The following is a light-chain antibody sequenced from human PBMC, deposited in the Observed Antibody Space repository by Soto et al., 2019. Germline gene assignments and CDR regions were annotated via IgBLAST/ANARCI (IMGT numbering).Light chain of an antibody. V-gene: IGLV2-14*01. Sequence: QSALAQPASVSGSPGQSITISCTGTSSDVGGYNYVSWYQHHPGKATKLIIYDVSNRPSGVPNRFSGSKSANTASLTISGLQAEDEADYYCSSYTRINTRVFGTGTKVTVL. CDR2: DVS. CDR1: SSDVGGYNY. J-gene: IGLJ1*01. CDR3: SSYTRINTRV.